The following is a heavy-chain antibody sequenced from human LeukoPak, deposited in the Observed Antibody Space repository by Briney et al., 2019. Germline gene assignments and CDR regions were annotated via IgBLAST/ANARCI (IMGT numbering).Heavy chain of an antibody. Sequence: PSETLSLTCTVSGGSISSGSYYWSWIGQPAGKGLEWIGRIYTSGSTNYNPSLKSRVPISVDTSKNQFSLKLSSVTAADTAVYYCARDRGYSYGIDYWGQGTLVTVSS. V-gene: IGHV4-61*02. CDR1: GGSISSGSYY. D-gene: IGHD5-18*01. CDR2: IYTSGST. J-gene: IGHJ4*02. CDR3: ARDRGYSYGIDY.